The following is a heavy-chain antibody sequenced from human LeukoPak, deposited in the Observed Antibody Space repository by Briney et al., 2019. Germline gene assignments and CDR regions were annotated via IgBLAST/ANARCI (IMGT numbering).Heavy chain of an antibody. J-gene: IGHJ3*02. CDR2: INPSGGST. D-gene: IGHD5-24*01. CDR1: GYTFTSSY. Sequence: APVKVSCKASGYTFTSSYMHWVRQAAGQGLEWRGIINPSGGSTSYAQKFQGRVTMTRDTSTSTVYMELSSLRSEDTAVYYCARDQNRRDGYNRGRGAFDIWGQGTMVTVSS. V-gene: IGHV1-46*01. CDR3: ARDQNRRDGYNRGRGAFDI.